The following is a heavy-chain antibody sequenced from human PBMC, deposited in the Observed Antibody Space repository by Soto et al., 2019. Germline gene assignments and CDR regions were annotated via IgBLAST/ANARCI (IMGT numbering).Heavy chain of an antibody. CDR1: GFTFSSYG. J-gene: IGHJ6*01. CDR3: ARGRSGRSSLYYYGMDV. CDR2: IWYDGSNK. Sequence: QVQLVESGGGVVQPGRSLRLSCAASGFTFSSYGMHWVRQAPGKGLEWVADIWYDGSNKYYADPVKGRFTISRDNSKNTLYLQMSSLRAEDTAVFYCARGRSGRSSLYYYGMDVWAQGPTVTVSS. V-gene: IGHV3-33*01. D-gene: IGHD3-16*02.